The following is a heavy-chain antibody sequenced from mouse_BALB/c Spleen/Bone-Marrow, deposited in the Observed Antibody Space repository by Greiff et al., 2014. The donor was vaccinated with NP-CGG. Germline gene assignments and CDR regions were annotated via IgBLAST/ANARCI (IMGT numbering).Heavy chain of an antibody. J-gene: IGHJ4*01. D-gene: IGHD1-2*01. CDR2: IRSKSNNYAT. CDR3: VRQFITTANYAMDY. CDR1: GFTFNTYA. V-gene: IGHV10-1*02. Sequence: EVQRVESGGGLVQPKGSLKLSCAASGFTFNTYAMNWVRQAPGKGLEWVARIRSKSNNYATYYADSVKDRFTISRDDSQSMLYLQMNNLKTEDTAMYYCVRQFITTANYAMDYWGHGTSVTVSS.